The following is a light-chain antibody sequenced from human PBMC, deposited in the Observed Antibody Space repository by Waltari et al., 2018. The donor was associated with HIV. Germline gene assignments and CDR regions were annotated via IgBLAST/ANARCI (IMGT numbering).Light chain of an antibody. CDR2: KDN. CDR3: QSSDSSGAYWV. J-gene: IGLJ3*02. Sequence: SFQLTQPPSVSVSPGQTARITCSGETLPRQYVFWYQQRPGQAPVLVIYKDNERPSGIPELFSGSTSGTTVALTISGVQPEDEADYYCQSSDSSGAYWVFGGGTKLTVL. V-gene: IGLV3-25*03. CDR1: TLPRQY.